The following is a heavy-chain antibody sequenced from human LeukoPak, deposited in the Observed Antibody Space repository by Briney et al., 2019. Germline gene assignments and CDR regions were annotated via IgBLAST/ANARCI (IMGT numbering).Heavy chain of an antibody. J-gene: IGHJ4*02. V-gene: IGHV3-23*01. Sequence: GGSLRLSCAASGFIFNNSGMGWVRQAPGRGLEWVSAISASGLTAYYGDPVKGRFTISRDNAKNTLYLHMSSLRGEDTAIYYCTENTWGRGTRVTVSS. CDR1: GFIFNNSG. CDR3: TENT. CDR2: ISASGLTA.